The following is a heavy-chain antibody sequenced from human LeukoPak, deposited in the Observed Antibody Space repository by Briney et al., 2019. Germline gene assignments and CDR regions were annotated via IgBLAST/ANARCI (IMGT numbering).Heavy chain of an antibody. CDR3: ARGLRAFLWHYYDSSGHNWFDP. CDR1: GGSISSGGYY. CDR2: IYYSGST. D-gene: IGHD3-22*01. V-gene: IGHV4-31*03. Sequence: SQTLSLTCTVSGGSISSGGYYWSWIRQHPGKGLEWIGYIYYSGSTYYNPSLKSRVTISVDTSKNQFSLKLSSVTAADTAVYYCARGLRAFLWHYYDSSGHNWFDPWGQGTLVTVSS. J-gene: IGHJ5*02.